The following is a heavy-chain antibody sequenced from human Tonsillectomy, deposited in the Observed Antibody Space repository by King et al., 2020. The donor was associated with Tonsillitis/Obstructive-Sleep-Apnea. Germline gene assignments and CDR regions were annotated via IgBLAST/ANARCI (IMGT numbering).Heavy chain of an antibody. CDR2: IYPGDSDT. Sequence: VQMVESGAEVKKPGESLKISCKGSGYSFTSYWIGWVRQMPGKGLEWMGIIYPGDSDTRYSPSFQGQVTISADKSNSTAYLQWSSLKASDTAMYYCATLGVAAADYYDMDVWGKGTTVTVSS. CDR3: ATLGVAAADYYDMDV. J-gene: IGHJ6*03. D-gene: IGHD6-13*01. V-gene: IGHV5-51*01. CDR1: GYSFTSYW.